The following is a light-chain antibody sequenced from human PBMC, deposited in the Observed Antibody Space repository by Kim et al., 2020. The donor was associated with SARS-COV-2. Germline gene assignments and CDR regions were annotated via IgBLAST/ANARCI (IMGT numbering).Light chain of an antibody. CDR1: QSISSY. CDR2: AAS. V-gene: IGKV1-39*01. J-gene: IGKJ1*01. CDR3: QQSYSTPRT. Sequence: ASVGDRVTITCRASQSISSYLNWYQQKPGKAPKLLVYAASSLQSGVPSRFSGSGSGTDFTLTISSLQPEDFATYYCQQSYSTPRTFGQGTKVDIK.